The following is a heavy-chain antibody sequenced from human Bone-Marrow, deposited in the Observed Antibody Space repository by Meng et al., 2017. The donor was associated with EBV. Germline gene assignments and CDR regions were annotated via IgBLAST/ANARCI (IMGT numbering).Heavy chain of an antibody. CDR2: FDPEDGET. J-gene: IGHJ4*02. D-gene: IGHD3-9*01. V-gene: IGHV1-24*01. Sequence: QVQLVQSGAEVKKPGASVKVSCKVSGYTLTELSMHWVRQAPGKGLEWMGGFDPEDGETIYAQKFQGRVTMTEDTSTDTAYMELSSLRSEDTAVYYCATGTYYDILTGYYLDYWGQGTLVTSPQ. CDR3: ATGTYYDILTGYYLDY. CDR1: GYTLTELS.